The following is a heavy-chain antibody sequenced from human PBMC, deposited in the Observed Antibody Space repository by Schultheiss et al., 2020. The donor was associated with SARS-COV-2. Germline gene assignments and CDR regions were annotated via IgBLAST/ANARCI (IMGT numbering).Heavy chain of an antibody. J-gene: IGHJ4*02. CDR3: ARDGPLTIFGVVNLFDY. V-gene: IGHV4-4*07. CDR2: IYTSGST. CDR1: GGSISSYY. Sequence: SETLSLTCTVSGGSISSYYWSWIRQPPGKGLEWIGRIYTSGSTNYNPSLKSRVTMSVDTSKNQFSLKLSSVTAADTAVYYCARDGPLTIFGVVNLFDYWGQGTLVTVSS. D-gene: IGHD3-3*01.